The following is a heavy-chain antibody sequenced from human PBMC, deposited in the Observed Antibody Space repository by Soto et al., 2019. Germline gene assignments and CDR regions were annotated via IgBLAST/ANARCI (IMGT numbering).Heavy chain of an antibody. J-gene: IGHJ4*02. CDR1: GYTFSAYY. CDR2: INTDSGDT. Sequence: QVQLVQSGAEVRKPGGSVKVSCKASGYTFSAYYMYWVRQTPRHGLEWMGGINTDSGDTHYAQKFQGRVTMTRDTSIGTAYMELTSLTSDDSAVYYCARAPIGGGAPYYFDFWGRGTLVTVYS. CDR3: ARAPIGGGAPYYFDF. V-gene: IGHV1-2*02. D-gene: IGHD3-16*01.